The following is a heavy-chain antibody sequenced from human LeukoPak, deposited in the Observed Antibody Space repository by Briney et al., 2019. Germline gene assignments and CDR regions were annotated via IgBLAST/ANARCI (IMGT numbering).Heavy chain of an antibody. CDR1: DFTFSGSA. J-gene: IGHJ5*02. Sequence: PGRSLRLSCAASDFTFSGSAMHWVRQASGKGLEWVAVIWYDGSNKYYADSVKGRFTISRDNSKNTLYLQMNSLRAEDTAVYYCARDKGGYSGYATWFDPWGQGTLVTVSS. D-gene: IGHD5-12*01. CDR3: ARDKGGYSGYATWFDP. V-gene: IGHV3-33*08. CDR2: IWYDGSNK.